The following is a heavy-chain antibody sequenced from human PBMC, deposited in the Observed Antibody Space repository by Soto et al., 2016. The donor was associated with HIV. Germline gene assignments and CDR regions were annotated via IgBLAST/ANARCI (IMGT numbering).Heavy chain of an antibody. D-gene: IGHD2-21*01. V-gene: IGHV1-2*02. CDR2: INPTTGGT. J-gene: IGHJ4*02. CDR3: ARDRSLIAVAATAPDS. CDR1: GYDFTNYL. Sequence: VHLEQSGSEARKAGASIKISCKTSGYDFTNYLIHWVRQVPGQRLEWVGWINPTTGGTKSSQTFKGRMKMTRNTAIVTAFLEITNLKIDDTATYFCARDRSLIAVAATAPDSWGQGTLVTVSS.